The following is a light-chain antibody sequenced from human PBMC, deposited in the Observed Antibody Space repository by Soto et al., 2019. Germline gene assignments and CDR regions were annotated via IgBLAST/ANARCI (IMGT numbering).Light chain of an antibody. J-gene: IGLJ3*02. CDR2: NNN. CDR1: SSNIGRNT. Sequence: QSVLTQPPSASGTPGQRVTISCGGSSSNIGRNTVSWYQQFPGTAPKLLIYNNNQRPSGVPDRFSGSKSGTSASLAISGLQSEDEADYYCAAWDDSLSGMVFGGGTKLTVL. V-gene: IGLV1-44*01. CDR3: AAWDDSLSGMV.